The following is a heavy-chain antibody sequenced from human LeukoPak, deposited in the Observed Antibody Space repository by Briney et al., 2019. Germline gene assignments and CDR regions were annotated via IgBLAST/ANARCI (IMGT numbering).Heavy chain of an antibody. J-gene: IGHJ4*02. CDR3: ARDATQYLRYGYFDS. Sequence: KPGDSLRLSCAASGFTFSDSAMNWVRQAPGKGLEWVSSINNVASHIYYADSVRGRFTISRDNAKNSVSLQMNNLRAEDTAVYYCARDATQYLRYGYFDSWGQGILVTVSS. CDR1: GFTFSDSA. CDR2: INNVASHI. V-gene: IGHV3-21*01. D-gene: IGHD3-9*01.